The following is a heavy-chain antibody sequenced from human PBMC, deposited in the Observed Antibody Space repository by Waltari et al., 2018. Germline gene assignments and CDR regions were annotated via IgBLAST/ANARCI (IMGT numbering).Heavy chain of an antibody. V-gene: IGHV3-30*02. Sequence: WVRQAPGKGLEWVAFIRYDGSNKYYADSVKGRFTISRDNSKNTLYLQMNSLRAEDTAVYYCAKERGRGLRFSYWGQGTLVTVSS. D-gene: IGHD5-12*01. CDR2: IRYDGSNK. CDR3: AKERGRGLRFSY. J-gene: IGHJ4*02.